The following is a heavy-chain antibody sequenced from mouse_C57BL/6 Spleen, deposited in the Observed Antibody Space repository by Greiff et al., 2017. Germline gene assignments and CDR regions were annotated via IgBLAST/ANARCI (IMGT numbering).Heavy chain of an antibody. CDR2: IRNKANGYTT. J-gene: IGHJ1*03. V-gene: IGHV7-3*01. CDR3: ARPNWEGWYFDV. CDR1: GFTFTDYY. D-gene: IGHD4-1*01. Sequence: DVKLVESGGGLVQPGGSLSLSCAASGFTFTDYYMSWVRQPPGKALEWLGFIRNKANGYTTEYSASVKGRFTISRDNSQSILYLQMNALRAEDSATYYCARPNWEGWYFDVWGTGTTVTVSS.